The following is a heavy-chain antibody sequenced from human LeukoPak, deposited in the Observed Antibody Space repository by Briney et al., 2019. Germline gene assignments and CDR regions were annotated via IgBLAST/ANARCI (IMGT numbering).Heavy chain of an antibody. J-gene: IGHJ3*02. CDR2: IRYDGSNK. CDR3: AKGPYDFWSGYRPDAFDI. V-gene: IGHV3-30*02. D-gene: IGHD3-3*01. Sequence: GGSLRLSCAASGFTFSSYGMHWVRQAPGKGLEWVAFIRYDGSNKYYADSVKGRFTISRDNSKNTLYLQMNSLRAEDTAVYYCAKGPYDFWSGYRPDAFDIWGQGTMVTVSS. CDR1: GFTFSSYG.